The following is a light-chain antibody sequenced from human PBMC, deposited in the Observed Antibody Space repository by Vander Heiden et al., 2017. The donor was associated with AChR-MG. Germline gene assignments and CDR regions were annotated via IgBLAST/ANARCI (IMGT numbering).Light chain of an antibody. CDR1: HIGGKS. Sequence: SYVPTQPPPRSVAPGTTATNAGEGNHIGGKSVHWYQPQPGQAPKLVVYDGSDRPSGIPDRFSGSNAANTATLTINRVEGGDEADYYCQVWDVTDDWVFGGGTKLTVL. J-gene: IGLJ3*02. CDR3: QVWDVTDDWV. V-gene: IGLV3-21*03. CDR2: DGS.